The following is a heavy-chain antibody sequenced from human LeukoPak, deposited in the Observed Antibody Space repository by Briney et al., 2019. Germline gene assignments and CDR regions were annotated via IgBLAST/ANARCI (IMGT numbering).Heavy chain of an antibody. J-gene: IGHJ5*02. CDR3: ARAYYYDSSGYYDDWFDP. D-gene: IGHD3-22*01. CDR2: INPGNGDT. V-gene: IGHV1-3*03. CDR1: GYSFTSQD. Sequence: ASVKVSCKTSGYSFTSQDMHWVRQAPGQSLEWMGCINPGNGDTKYSQEFQGRVTITRDTSATTAYMELSSLRSDDMAVYYCARAYYYDSSGYYDDWFDPWGQGTLVTVSS.